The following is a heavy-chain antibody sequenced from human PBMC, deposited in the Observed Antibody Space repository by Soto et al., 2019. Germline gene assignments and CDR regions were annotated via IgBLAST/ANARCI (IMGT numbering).Heavy chain of an antibody. D-gene: IGHD2-2*01. CDR2: IYSGGNT. CDR3: AREGCSSSSCRYFES. Sequence: GGSLRLSCAASGFTVSSNYMSWVRQAPGKGLEWVSVIYSGGNTSYAESVKGRFTISRDNSKNTLFLQMNSLRAEDTAVYYCAREGCSSSSCRYFESWGQGTLVTVSS. J-gene: IGHJ4*02. V-gene: IGHV3-53*01. CDR1: GFTVSSNY.